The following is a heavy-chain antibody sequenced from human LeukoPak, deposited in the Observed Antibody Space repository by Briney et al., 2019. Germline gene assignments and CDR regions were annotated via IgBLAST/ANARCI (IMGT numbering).Heavy chain of an antibody. CDR3: AREGRFLEWLLHSKIYFYYYYYMDV. V-gene: IGHV3-30*04. CDR1: GFTFSSYA. J-gene: IGHJ6*03. Sequence: PGGSLRLSCAASGFTFSSYAMHWVRQAPGKGLEWVAVISYDGSNKYYADSVKGRFTISRDNSKNTLYLQMNSLRAEDTAVYYCAREGRFLEWLLHSKIYFYYYYYMDVWGKGTTVTVSS. D-gene: IGHD3-3*01. CDR2: ISYDGSNK.